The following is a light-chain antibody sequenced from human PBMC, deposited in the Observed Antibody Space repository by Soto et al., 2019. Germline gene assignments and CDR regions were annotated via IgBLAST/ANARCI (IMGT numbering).Light chain of an antibody. Sequence: DIQMTQSTSSLSASVGDRVTITCRASQSISSYLNWYQQKPGKAPKLLIYAASSLQSGVPSRFSGSGSGTDFTLTISSLQPEDFATYYCQQSYSTPITFAQRTRLAIK. J-gene: IGKJ5*01. CDR1: QSISSY. V-gene: IGKV1-39*01. CDR2: AAS. CDR3: QQSYSTPIT.